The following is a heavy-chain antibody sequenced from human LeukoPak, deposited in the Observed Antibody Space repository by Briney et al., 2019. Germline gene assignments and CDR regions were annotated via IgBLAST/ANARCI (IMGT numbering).Heavy chain of an antibody. J-gene: IGHJ4*02. Sequence: GASVKVSCKVSGYTLTELSMHWVRQAPGKGLEWMGGFDPEDGETIYAQKFQGRVTMTEDTSTDTAYMELSSLRSEDTAVYYRATEAITMVRGVIDYWGQGTLVTVSS. D-gene: IGHD3-10*01. CDR3: ATEAITMVRGVIDY. CDR2: FDPEDGET. V-gene: IGHV1-24*01. CDR1: GYTLTELS.